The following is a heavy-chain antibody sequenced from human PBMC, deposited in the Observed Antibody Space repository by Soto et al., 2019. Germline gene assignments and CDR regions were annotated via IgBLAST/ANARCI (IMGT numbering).Heavy chain of an antibody. V-gene: IGHV4-4*02. D-gene: IGHD6-19*01. J-gene: IGHJ4*02. CDR3: ARVAVAGTRFDS. Sequence: QVQLQESGPGLVKPSGTLSLTCAVSGGSISSSNWWSWVRQPPGKGLEWIGEIYHSGSTNYNPSPKSRVXLXVXXSQNQFSRKLSSVTAADTAVYYCARVAVAGTRFDSWGQGTLVTVSS. CDR2: IYHSGST. CDR1: GGSISSSNW.